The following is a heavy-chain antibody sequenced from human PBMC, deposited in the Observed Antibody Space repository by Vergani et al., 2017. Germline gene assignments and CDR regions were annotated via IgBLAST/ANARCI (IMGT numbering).Heavy chain of an antibody. CDR3: AKDIRISVAAFDI. Sequence: EVQLLESGGGLVQPGGSLRLSCAASGFTFSSYAMSWVRQAPGKGLEWVSAISGSGGSTYYADSVKGRFTISRDNSKNSLYLQMNSLRAEDTAVYYCAKDIRISVAAFDIWGQGTMVTVSS. D-gene: IGHD3-3*01. CDR2: ISGSGGST. CDR1: GFTFSSYA. V-gene: IGHV3-23*01. J-gene: IGHJ3*02.